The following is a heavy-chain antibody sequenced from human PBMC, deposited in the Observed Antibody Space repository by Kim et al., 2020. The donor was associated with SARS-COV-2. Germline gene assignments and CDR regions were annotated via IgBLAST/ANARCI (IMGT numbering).Heavy chain of an antibody. Sequence: ASVKVSCKASGYTFTSYDINWVRQATGQGLEWMGWMNPNSGNTGYAQKFQGRVTMTRNTSISTAYMELSSLRSEDTAVYYCARGSSKGSPLWCGGPRDYYYGMDVWGQGTTVTVSS. CDR3: ARGSSKGSPLWCGGPRDYYYGMDV. CDR2: MNPNSGNT. D-gene: IGHD3-10*01. V-gene: IGHV1-8*02. J-gene: IGHJ6*02. CDR1: GYTFTSYD.